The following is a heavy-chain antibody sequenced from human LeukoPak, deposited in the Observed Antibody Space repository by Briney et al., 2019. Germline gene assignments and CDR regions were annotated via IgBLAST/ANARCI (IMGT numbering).Heavy chain of an antibody. CDR2: IRYDRSMT. CDR1: GFTFSGYG. CDR3: AKGSAVATKGRWFDP. Sequence: GGSLRLSCAASGFTFSGYGMHWVRQAPGKGLEWVAFIRYDRSMTYYADSVKGRFTISRDNSKNTLYLQMNSLRAEDTAVYYCAKGSAVATKGRWFDPWGQGTLVTVSS. J-gene: IGHJ5*02. D-gene: IGHD5-12*01. V-gene: IGHV3-30*02.